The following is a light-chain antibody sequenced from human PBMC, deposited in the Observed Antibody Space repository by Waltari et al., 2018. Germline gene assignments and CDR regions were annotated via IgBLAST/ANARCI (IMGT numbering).Light chain of an antibody. CDR2: EVS. Sequence: QSALTQPPSASGSPGQSVSISCTGTSSDIGGYDYVSWYQKHPGKAPKLIISEVSERPSGVTDRFSRAKSANTASLTVSGLQAEDEADYYCASYAGPNHFVFGSGTKVTVL. CDR1: SSDIGGYDY. V-gene: IGLV2-8*01. J-gene: IGLJ1*01. CDR3: ASYAGPNHFV.